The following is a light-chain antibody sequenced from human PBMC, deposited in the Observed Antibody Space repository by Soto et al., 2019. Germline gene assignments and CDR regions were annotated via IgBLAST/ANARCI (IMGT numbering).Light chain of an antibody. J-gene: IGLJ1*01. V-gene: IGLV2-8*01. Sequence: QSALTQPPSASGSPGQSVTISCTGTSSDVGGYNYVSWYQQHPGQAPKLMIYEVYKRPSGVPDRFSGSKSGNTASLTVSGLRAEDEADYYCNSYAGSNIVFGTGTKLTVL. CDR1: SSDVGGYNY. CDR3: NSYAGSNIV. CDR2: EVY.